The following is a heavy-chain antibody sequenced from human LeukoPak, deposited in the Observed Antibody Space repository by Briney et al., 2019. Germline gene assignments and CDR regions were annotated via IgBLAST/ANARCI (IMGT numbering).Heavy chain of an antibody. D-gene: IGHD4-11*01. CDR2: VAKDGGHK. V-gene: IGHV3-30*03. CDR3: AREHSHSNWFFDL. CDR1: GLTFSDYG. Sequence: PGGSLRISCVASGLTFSDYGIQWVRQAQGKGLEWVAVVAKDGGHKVYSDSVKGRLSISRDNSKNTAFLQMDSLRTEDAAVYFCAREHSHSNWFFDLWGPGTPVTVSS. J-gene: IGHJ2*01.